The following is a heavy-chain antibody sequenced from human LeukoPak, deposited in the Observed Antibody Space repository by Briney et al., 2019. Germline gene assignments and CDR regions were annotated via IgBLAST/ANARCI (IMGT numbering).Heavy chain of an antibody. Sequence: GGSLRLSCAASGFTFSDYYMSWIRQAPGKGLEWVSYISSSSSTIYYADSVKGRFTISRDNAKNSLYLQMNSLRDEDTAVYYCASLYYDFWSGYLAYYYYGMDVWGQGTTVTVSS. V-gene: IGHV3-11*04. CDR2: ISSSSSTI. D-gene: IGHD3-3*01. CDR3: ASLYYDFWSGYLAYYYYGMDV. J-gene: IGHJ6*02. CDR1: GFTFSDYY.